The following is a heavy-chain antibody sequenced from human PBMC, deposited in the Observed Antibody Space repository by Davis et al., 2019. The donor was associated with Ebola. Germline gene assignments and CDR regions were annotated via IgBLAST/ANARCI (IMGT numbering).Heavy chain of an antibody. J-gene: IGHJ4*02. Sequence: PGGSLRLSCTVSGGSISSYYWSWIRQPPGKGLEWIGYIYYSGSTNYNPSLKSRVTISVDTSKNQFSLKLSSVTAADTAVYYCASGSGSYPGAFDYWGQGTLVTVSS. D-gene: IGHD1-26*01. CDR1: GGSISSYY. V-gene: IGHV4-59*01. CDR3: ASGSGSYPGAFDY. CDR2: IYYSGST.